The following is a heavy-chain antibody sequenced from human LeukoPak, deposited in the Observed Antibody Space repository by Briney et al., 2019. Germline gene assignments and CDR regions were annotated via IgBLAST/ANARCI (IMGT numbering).Heavy chain of an antibody. CDR1: GYTFTGYY. CDR3: AREYGIAVAEIDY. V-gene: IGHV1-2*02. J-gene: IGHJ4*02. Sequence: ASVKVSCKASGYTFTGYYMHWVRQAPGQGLEWMGWINPNSGGTNYAQKFQGRVTMTRDTSISTAYMELSRLRSDDTAVYYCAREYGIAVAEIDYWGQGALVTVSS. D-gene: IGHD6-19*01. CDR2: INPNSGGT.